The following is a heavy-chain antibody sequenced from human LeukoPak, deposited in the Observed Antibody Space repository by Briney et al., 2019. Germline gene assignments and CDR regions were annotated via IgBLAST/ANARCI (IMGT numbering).Heavy chain of an antibody. CDR3: ARADYYDSTIDY. CDR1: GGSISSYY. V-gene: IGHV4-59*08. J-gene: IGHJ4*02. Sequence: TSETLSLTCTVSGGSISSYYWSWIRQPPGKGLEWIGYIYYSGSTNYNPSLKSRVTISVDMSKNQFSLKLSSVTAADTAVYYCARADYYDSTIDYWGQGTLVTVSS. D-gene: IGHD3-22*01. CDR2: IYYSGST.